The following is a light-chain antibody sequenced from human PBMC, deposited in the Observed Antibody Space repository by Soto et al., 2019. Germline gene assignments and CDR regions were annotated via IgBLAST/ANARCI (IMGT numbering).Light chain of an antibody. Sequence: EIVLTQSPGTLSLSPGERATLSCRASQSVSSSYLAWYQQKPGQAPRLLIYGASSRATGIPDRFSGSGSGTDFTLTISRLEPEDVAAYSCQQYGSSPITLGQGTRREIK. CDR2: GAS. CDR3: QQYGSSPIT. CDR1: QSVSSSY. J-gene: IGKJ5*01. V-gene: IGKV3-20*01.